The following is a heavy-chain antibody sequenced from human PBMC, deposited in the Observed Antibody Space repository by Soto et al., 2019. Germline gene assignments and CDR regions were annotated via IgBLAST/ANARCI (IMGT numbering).Heavy chain of an antibody. J-gene: IGHJ6*02. Sequence: PSETLSLTCTVSGGSISSSSYYWGWIRQPPGKGLEWIGSIYYSGSTYYNPSLKSRVTISVDTSRNQFSLKLSSVTAADTAVYYCARRQQQLGGPYYGMDVWGQCTPVTVSS. CDR3: ARRQQQLGGPYYGMDV. CDR2: IYYSGST. CDR1: GGSISSSSYY. D-gene: IGHD6-13*01. V-gene: IGHV4-39*01.